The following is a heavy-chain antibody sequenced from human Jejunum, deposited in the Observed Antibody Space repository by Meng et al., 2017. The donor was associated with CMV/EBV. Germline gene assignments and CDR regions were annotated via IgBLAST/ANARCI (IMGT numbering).Heavy chain of an antibody. V-gene: IGHV4-39*07. CDR2: VYYTGTP. CDR1: GASIRNSGYF. J-gene: IGHJ4*02. Sequence: RLQESGPRLVRPPETLSLTSIVSGASIRNSGYFWGWIRQSPGKGLEWLGSVYYTGTPFYNPALMSRVTVSIDTSNNQFSLRLTSTTAADTAVYYCASIGYNYAYYADYWGQGTLVTVSS. CDR3: ASIGYNYAYYADY. D-gene: IGHD5-18*01.